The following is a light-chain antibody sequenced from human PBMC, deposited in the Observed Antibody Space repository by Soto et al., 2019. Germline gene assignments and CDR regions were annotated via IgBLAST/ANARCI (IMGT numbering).Light chain of an antibody. Sequence: QSALTQPPSASGSPGQSVTISCTGTSSDVGGYNFVSWYQQHPGKAPKLLIYEVSKRSSGVPDRFSGSKSDNTASLTVSGLQAEDEADYYCSSFAGGNNLLFGGGTKLTVL. CDR1: SSDVGGYNF. CDR3: SSFAGGNNLL. J-gene: IGLJ2*01. V-gene: IGLV2-8*01. CDR2: EVS.